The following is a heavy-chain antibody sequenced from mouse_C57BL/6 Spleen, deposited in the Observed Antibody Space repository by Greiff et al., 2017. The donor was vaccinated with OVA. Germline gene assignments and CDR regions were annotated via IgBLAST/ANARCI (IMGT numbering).Heavy chain of an antibody. V-gene: IGHV1-69*01. CDR2: IDPSDSYT. CDR3: ARLLGGGY. D-gene: IGHD4-1*01. J-gene: IGHJ2*01. Sequence: QVQLQQPGAELVMPGASVKLSCKASGYTFTSYWMHWVKQRPGQGLEWIGEIDPSDSYTNYNQKFKGKSTLTVDKSSSTAYMQLSSLTSEDSAVYYCARLLGGGYWGQGTTLTVSS. CDR1: GYTFTSYW.